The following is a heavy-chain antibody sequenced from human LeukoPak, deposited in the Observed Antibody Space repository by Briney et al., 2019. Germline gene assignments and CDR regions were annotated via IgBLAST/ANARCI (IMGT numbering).Heavy chain of an antibody. CDR2: ISPYNGNT. V-gene: IGHV1-18*01. CDR1: GYTFNTYG. Sequence: ASVKVSCKPYGYTFNTYGITWVRQAPGQGLEGMGWISPYNGNTNYAQKFQGRVTMTTDTSTSTAYMELRSLRSDDTAVYYCARGPHERSGYPDDWGQGTLVTVSS. J-gene: IGHJ4*02. CDR3: ARGPHERSGYPDD. D-gene: IGHD3-22*01.